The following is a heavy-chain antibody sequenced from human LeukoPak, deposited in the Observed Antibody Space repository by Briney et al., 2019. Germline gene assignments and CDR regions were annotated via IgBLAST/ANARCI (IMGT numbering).Heavy chain of an antibody. Sequence: GRSLRLSCAASGFTFSSYDIQWVRQATGKGLEWVSSIGTAGDTYYAGSVKGRFTLSTENAEKSSYLQMNNLGAGDTAVYYCARGALGFDYWGQGTLVTVSS. CDR2: IGTAGDT. CDR3: ARGALGFDY. CDR1: GFTFSSYD. J-gene: IGHJ4*02. V-gene: IGHV3-13*04.